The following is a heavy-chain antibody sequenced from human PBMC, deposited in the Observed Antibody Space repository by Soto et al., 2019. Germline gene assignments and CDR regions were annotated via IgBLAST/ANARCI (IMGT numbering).Heavy chain of an antibody. CDR2: ISGRGGST. D-gene: IGHD2-2*01. J-gene: IGHJ5*02. CDR1: GFTFSSYA. V-gene: IGHV3-23*01. CDR3: ASLHCSSTSCPRANWFDP. Sequence: GGSLRLSCAASGFTFSSYAMSWVRQAPGKGLEWVSAISGRGGSTYYADSVKGRFTISRDNSKNTLYLQMNSLRAEDTAVYYCASLHCSSTSCPRANWFDPWGQGTLVTVSS.